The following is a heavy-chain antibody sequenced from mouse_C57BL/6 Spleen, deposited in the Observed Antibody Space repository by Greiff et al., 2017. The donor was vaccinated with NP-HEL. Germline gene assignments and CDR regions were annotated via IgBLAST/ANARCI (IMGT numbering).Heavy chain of an antibody. Sequence: VQLQQSGAELVKPGASVKISCKASGYAFSSYWMNWVKQRPGKGLEWIGQIYPGDGDTNYNGKFKGKATLTADKSSSTAYMQLSSLTSEDSAVYFCASPYDYDVYYFDYWGQGTTLTVSS. J-gene: IGHJ2*01. V-gene: IGHV1-80*01. D-gene: IGHD2-4*01. CDR2: IYPGDGDT. CDR1: GYAFSSYW. CDR3: ASPYDYDVYYFDY.